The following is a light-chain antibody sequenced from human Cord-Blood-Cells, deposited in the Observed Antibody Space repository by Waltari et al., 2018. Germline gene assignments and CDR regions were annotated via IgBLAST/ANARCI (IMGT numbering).Light chain of an antibody. CDR1: QSVSSN. CDR2: GAS. Sequence: EIVMTQSPATLSVSPGERATLSCRASQSVSSNLAWYQQKPGQAPRLLIYGASTRATGFPAMFSGSASGTEFTLTISSLQSEDFAVYYCQQYNNWPPLASYTFCQGTKLEIK. CDR3: QQYNNWPPLASYT. V-gene: IGKV3-15*01. J-gene: IGKJ2*01.